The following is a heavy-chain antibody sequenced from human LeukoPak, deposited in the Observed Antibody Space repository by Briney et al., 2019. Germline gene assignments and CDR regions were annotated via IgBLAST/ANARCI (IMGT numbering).Heavy chain of an antibody. CDR2: TRNKVNSYTT. CDR1: GFTISDHY. Sequence: QPGGSLRLSCAASGFTISDHYMDWVRQAPGQGLEWVARTRNKVNSYTTEYAASVKGRFTISRDDSKNAVYLQMNSLETDDTAVYYCARGTPNPGGSRDFDSWGQGILVTVSS. D-gene: IGHD2-15*01. J-gene: IGHJ4*02. CDR3: ARGTPNPGGSRDFDS. V-gene: IGHV3-72*01.